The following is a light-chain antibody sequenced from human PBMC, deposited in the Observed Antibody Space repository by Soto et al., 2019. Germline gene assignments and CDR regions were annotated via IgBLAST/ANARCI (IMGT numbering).Light chain of an antibody. CDR3: QQYSSPPQT. CDR2: AAS. CDR1: ETVTGKY. Sequence: EILLTQSPCTLSLSPADRLTISCMASETVTGKYLAWYQQKVGQAPRLFIFAASNRATGIPDRFSGSGSGTDFTLTISRLEPEDFEMYFCQQYSSPPQTFGQGTKVDIK. J-gene: IGKJ1*01. V-gene: IGKV3-20*01.